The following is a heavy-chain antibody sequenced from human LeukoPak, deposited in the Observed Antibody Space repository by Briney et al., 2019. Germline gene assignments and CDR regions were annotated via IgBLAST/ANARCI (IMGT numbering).Heavy chain of an antibody. CDR3: ARAPTPSRDGAFDI. Sequence: GGSLRLSCAASGFTFSSYSMSWVRQAPGKGLEWVSSISSSSSYIYYADSVKGRFTISRDSAKNSLYLQMNSLRAEDTAVYYCARAPTPSRDGAFDIWGQGTMVTVSS. D-gene: IGHD5-24*01. CDR2: ISSSSSYI. CDR1: GFTFSSYS. V-gene: IGHV3-21*01. J-gene: IGHJ3*02.